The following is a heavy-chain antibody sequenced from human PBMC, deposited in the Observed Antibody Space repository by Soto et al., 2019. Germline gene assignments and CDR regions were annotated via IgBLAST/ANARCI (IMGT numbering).Heavy chain of an antibody. CDR3: AKTALGWLDP. CDR2: IFYSGRSGST. V-gene: IGHV4-59*01. Sequence: SETLSLTCSVSGVSINSYYWTWIRQPPGKGLEWIGYIFYSGRSGSTNYNPSLKSPVTISVGTSKNQFSLKVSSVTAADTAVYYCAKTALGWLDPWGQGTLVTVS. CDR1: GVSINSYY. J-gene: IGHJ5*02. D-gene: IGHD2-21*02.